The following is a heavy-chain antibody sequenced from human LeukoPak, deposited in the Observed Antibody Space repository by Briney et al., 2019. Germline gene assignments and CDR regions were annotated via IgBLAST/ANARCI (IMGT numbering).Heavy chain of an antibody. CDR2: MNPNSGNT. Sequence: ASVKLSCKASRYTFTSYDINWVRQATRQRLEWMGWMNPNSGNTGYAQKFQGRVTMTRTTSISTAYMELSSLRSEDTAVYYCALDYGDYVFDYWGQGTLVTVSS. CDR1: RYTFTSYD. CDR3: ALDYGDYVFDY. V-gene: IGHV1-8*01. D-gene: IGHD4-17*01. J-gene: IGHJ4*02.